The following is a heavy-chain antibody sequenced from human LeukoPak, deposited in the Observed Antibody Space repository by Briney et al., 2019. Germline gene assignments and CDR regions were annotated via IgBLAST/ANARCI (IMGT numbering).Heavy chain of an antibody. Sequence: QPGRSLRLSCAASGFTFSSYSMDWVRRAPGKGLEWVSYISSSGSTIYYAGSVKGRFTISRDNAKNSLYLQMNSLRDEDTAVYYCTKDGPTVAPHWDAFDIWGQGTMVTVSP. CDR1: GFTFSSYS. CDR2: ISSSGSTI. V-gene: IGHV3-48*02. J-gene: IGHJ3*02. D-gene: IGHD4-23*01. CDR3: TKDGPTVAPHWDAFDI.